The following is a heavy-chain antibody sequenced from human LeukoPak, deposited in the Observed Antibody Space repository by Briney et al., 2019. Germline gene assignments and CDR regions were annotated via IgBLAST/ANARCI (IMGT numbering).Heavy chain of an antibody. CDR3: VTRSYTSGWPT. D-gene: IGHD6-19*01. J-gene: IGHJ5*02. V-gene: IGHV1-2*02. Sequence: ASVTVSCKASGHTFIGNYIHWVRQARGQGLEWMGWINPNSGGANYAQRFQGRVTMTRDTSVTTAFLDLDRLTSDDTAVYYCVTRSYTSGWPTWGQGTLVTVSS. CDR2: INPNSGGA. CDR1: GHTFIGNY.